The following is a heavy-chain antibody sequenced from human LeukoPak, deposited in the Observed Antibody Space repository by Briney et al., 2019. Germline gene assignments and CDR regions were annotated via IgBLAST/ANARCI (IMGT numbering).Heavy chain of an antibody. D-gene: IGHD1-26*01. Sequence: GVSLRLSCAASGFTFSSYGMHWVRQAPGKGLEWVAFIRYDGSNKYHADSVKGRFTISRDNSKNTLYLQMNSLRAEDTAVYYCAKDLRSGSYGYYFDYWGQGTLVTVSS. CDR2: IRYDGSNK. CDR1: GFTFSSYG. J-gene: IGHJ4*02. V-gene: IGHV3-30*02. CDR3: AKDLRSGSYGYYFDY.